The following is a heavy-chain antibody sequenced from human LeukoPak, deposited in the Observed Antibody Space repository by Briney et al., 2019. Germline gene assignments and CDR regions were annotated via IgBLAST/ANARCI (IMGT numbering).Heavy chain of an antibody. Sequence: ASAKVSCKASGYTFTGYYMHWVRQAPEQGLEWMGWINPNSGGTNYAQKFQGWVTMTRDTSISTAYMELSRLRSDGTAVYYCARDLDYVYGMDVWGQGTTVTVSS. V-gene: IGHV1-2*04. CDR2: INPNSGGT. J-gene: IGHJ6*02. CDR1: GYTFTGYY. D-gene: IGHD4-17*01. CDR3: ARDLDYVYGMDV.